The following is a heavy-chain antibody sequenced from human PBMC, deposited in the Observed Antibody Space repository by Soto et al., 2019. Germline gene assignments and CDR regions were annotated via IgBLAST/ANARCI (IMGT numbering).Heavy chain of an antibody. CDR2: INAGNGNT. J-gene: IGHJ6*03. Sequence: QVQLVQSGAEVKKPGASVKVSCKASGYTFTSYAMHWVRQAPGQRLEWMGWINAGNGNTKYSQKFQGRVTITRDTSASTAYMELSSLRSEDTAVYYCARDRSLFPYYYMDVWGKGTTVTVSS. V-gene: IGHV1-3*01. D-gene: IGHD3-16*02. CDR3: ARDRSLFPYYYMDV. CDR1: GYTFTSYA.